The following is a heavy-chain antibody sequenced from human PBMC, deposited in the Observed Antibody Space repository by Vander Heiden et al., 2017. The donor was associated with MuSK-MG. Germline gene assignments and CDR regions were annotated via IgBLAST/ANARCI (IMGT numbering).Heavy chain of an antibody. Sequence: EVQLVESGGGLVKPGGSLRLSCAASGFTFSSYGMNWVSQAPGKGLEWVSSISSSSSYIYYADSVKGRFTISRDNAKNSLYLQMNSLRAEDTAGYYCARVAGASGYYYYYYMDVWGKGTTGTVSS. V-gene: IGHV3-21*01. J-gene: IGHJ6*03. CDR1: GFTFSSYG. CDR3: ARVAGASGYYYYYYMDV. CDR2: ISSSSSYI. D-gene: IGHD1-26*01.